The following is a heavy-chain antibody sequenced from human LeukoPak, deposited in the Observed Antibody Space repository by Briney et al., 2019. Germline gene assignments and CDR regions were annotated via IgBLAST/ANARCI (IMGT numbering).Heavy chain of an antibody. CDR2: TYYRSKWYN. CDR3: AGIGSYFRH. D-gene: IGHD1-26*01. Sequence: SQTLSLTCAISGDSVSSNTATWNWIRQSPSRGLEWLGRTYYRSKWYNDYAVSVKNRIIINPDTSKNQFSLQLTSVTTEDTAVYYCAGIGSYFRHWDQGALVTVSS. J-gene: IGHJ1*01. CDR1: GDSVSSNTAT. V-gene: IGHV6-1*01.